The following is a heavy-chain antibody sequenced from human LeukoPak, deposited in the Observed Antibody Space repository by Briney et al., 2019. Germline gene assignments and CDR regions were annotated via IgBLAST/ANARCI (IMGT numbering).Heavy chain of an antibody. V-gene: IGHV5-51*01. D-gene: IGHD5-24*01. Sequence: GESLKISCLGSGYSFTTYWIGWVRRMPGKGLEWMGIIYPDDSDTTFSPSFQGQVTMSADKSINTAYLQWSSLKASDSGIYYCVRRAGRRDGYNYADYWGQGTLVTVSS. J-gene: IGHJ4*02. CDR3: VRRAGRRDGYNYADY. CDR2: IYPDDSDT. CDR1: GYSFTTYW.